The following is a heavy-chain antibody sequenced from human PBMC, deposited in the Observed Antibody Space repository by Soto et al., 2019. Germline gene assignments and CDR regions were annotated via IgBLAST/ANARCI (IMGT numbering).Heavy chain of an antibody. CDR3: ARDSYGLDY. CDR2: RSYDGTNK. CDR1: GLTITAYA. Sequence: PGGSLRLSCAASGLTITAYALHGVRQAAGKGLEGVAVRSYDGTNKDDADSVKGRFTISRDNSKNTLYLERNSPRAEDTDVYYCARDSYGLDYWGQGTLVTVSS. D-gene: IGHD3-16*01. J-gene: IGHJ4*02. V-gene: IGHV3-30-3*01.